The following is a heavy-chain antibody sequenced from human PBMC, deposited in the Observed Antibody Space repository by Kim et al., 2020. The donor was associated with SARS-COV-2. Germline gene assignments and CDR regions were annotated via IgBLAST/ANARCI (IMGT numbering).Heavy chain of an antibody. Sequence: SEPLSLTFAFSGGSISSSNWWSWVRQPPGNGLEWIGEIYHSGSTNYNPSLKSRVTISVDKSKNQFSLKLSSVTAADTAVYYCARRASGSGSYYIPYYYYGMDVWGQGTTVTVSS. J-gene: IGHJ6*02. CDR3: ARRASGSGSYYIPYYYYGMDV. CDR2: IYHSGST. D-gene: IGHD3-10*01. CDR1: GGSISSSNW. V-gene: IGHV4-4*02.